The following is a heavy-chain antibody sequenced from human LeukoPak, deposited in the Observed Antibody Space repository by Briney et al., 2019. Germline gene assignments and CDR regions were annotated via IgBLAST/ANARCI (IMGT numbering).Heavy chain of an antibody. CDR3: ARDQEGGYFDWGYGMDV. D-gene: IGHD3-9*01. CDR1: GYTFTSYD. J-gene: IGHJ6*02. Sequence: ASVKVSCKASGYTFTSYDINWVRQATGQGLEWMGWMNPNSGNTGYAQKFQGRVTMTRNTSISTAYMELSSLRSEDMAVYYCARDQEGGYFDWGYGMDVWGQGTTVTVSS. CDR2: MNPNSGNT. V-gene: IGHV1-8*01.